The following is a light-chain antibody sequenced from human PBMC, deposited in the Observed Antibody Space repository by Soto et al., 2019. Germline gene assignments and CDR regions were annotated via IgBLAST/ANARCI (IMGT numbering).Light chain of an antibody. CDR2: DTS. V-gene: IGKV3-20*01. CDR1: QSVSSSH. J-gene: IGKJ1*01. Sequence: EVELTQSPGTLSLSPGERATLSCRASQSVSSSHLAWYQQKRGQAPRLLIYDTSTRATGIPDRFSGSGSGTDFTLTISRLEPEDFAVYHCQQYGASPWTFGQWTKVEVK. CDR3: QQYGASPWT.